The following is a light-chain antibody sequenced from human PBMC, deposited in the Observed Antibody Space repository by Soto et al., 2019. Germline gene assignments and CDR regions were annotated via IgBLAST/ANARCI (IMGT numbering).Light chain of an antibody. CDR2: GAS. CDR3: QHYGSSPFT. CDR1: QSVSSNY. V-gene: IGKV3-20*01. Sequence: EIVLTQSPGTLSLSPGERATLSCRASQSVSSNYLAWFQQKPGQAPRLLIYGASSRATDIPDRFSGSGSGTDFTLTISRLEPEDFAVYYCQHYGSSPFTFGPGTKVDIK. J-gene: IGKJ3*01.